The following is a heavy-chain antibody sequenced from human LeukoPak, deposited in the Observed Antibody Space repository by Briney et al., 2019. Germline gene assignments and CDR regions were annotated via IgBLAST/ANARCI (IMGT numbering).Heavy chain of an antibody. CDR2: IKSKTDGGTT. Sequence: KSGGSLSLSCAAPGLPFNYAWMTWVRQAPGKGLEWVGHIKSKTDGGTTDYAAPVKGRFTISRDDSVHTVYLQMNSLKTDDTAVYYCTKSTGDFDTWGQGTLVTVSS. CDR1: GLPFNYAW. V-gene: IGHV3-15*01. CDR3: TKSTGDFDT. J-gene: IGHJ5*02. D-gene: IGHD4-17*01.